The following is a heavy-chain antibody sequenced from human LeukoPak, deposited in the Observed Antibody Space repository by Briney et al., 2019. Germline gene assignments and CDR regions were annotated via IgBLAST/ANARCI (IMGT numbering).Heavy chain of an antibody. Sequence: KPSETLSLTCAVYGGSFSGYYWSWIRQPPGKGLEWIGEINHSGSTNYNPSLKSRVTISVDTSKNQFSLKLSSVTAADTAVYYCARGQVKVTREYGMDVWGQGTTVTVSS. J-gene: IGHJ6*02. D-gene: IGHD4-17*01. CDR3: ARGQVKVTREYGMDV. V-gene: IGHV4-34*01. CDR2: INHSGST. CDR1: GGSFSGYY.